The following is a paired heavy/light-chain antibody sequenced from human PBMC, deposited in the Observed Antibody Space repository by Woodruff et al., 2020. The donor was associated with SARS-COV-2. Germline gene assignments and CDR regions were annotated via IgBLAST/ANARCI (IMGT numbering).Heavy chain of an antibody. CDR3: ARQGGYYYDTTTFPPDS. D-gene: IGHD3-22*01. V-gene: IGHV4-30-4*01. CDR1: GGSISSADYY. CDR2: IYYSGST. Sequence: QVQLQESGPGLVKPSQTLSLTCTVSGGSISSADYYWSWIRQPPGKGLEWIGYIYYSGSTYYNPSLKSRVTISVDTSKNQFSLKLSSVTAADTAVYYCARQGGYYYDTTTFPPDSWGQGTLVTVSS. J-gene: IGHJ4*02.
Light chain of an antibody. Sequence: QSALTQPASVSGSPGQSITISCTGTSSDVGSYNYVSWYQQHPDKAPKLMIYEVSNRPSGVSHRFSGSKSGNTASLTISGLQAEDEADYYCSSYTSSSSLVVFGGGTKVTVL. V-gene: IGLV2-14*01. CDR1: SSDVGSYNY. J-gene: IGLJ2*01. CDR3: SSYTSSSSLVV. CDR2: EVS.